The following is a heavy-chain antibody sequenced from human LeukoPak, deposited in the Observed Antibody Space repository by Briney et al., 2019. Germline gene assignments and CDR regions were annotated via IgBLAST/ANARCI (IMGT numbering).Heavy chain of an antibody. CDR2: ISSSCSTI. Sequence: GGSLRLSCAASGFTFSDYYMSWIRQAPGKGLEWVSYISSSCSTIYYADSVKGRFTIYRDNAKTSLYLQMNSLRAEDTAVYYCAMTPPEYSSSLKGYYYYYMDVWGKGTTVTVSS. CDR3: AMTPPEYSSSLKGYYYYYMDV. V-gene: IGHV3-11*01. J-gene: IGHJ6*03. D-gene: IGHD6-6*01. CDR1: GFTFSDYY.